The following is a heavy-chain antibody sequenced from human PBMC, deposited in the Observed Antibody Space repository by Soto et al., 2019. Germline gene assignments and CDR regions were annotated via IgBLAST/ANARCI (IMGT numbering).Heavy chain of an antibody. CDR3: ARSMGYYDFWSGYYFSSYYYYYMDV. J-gene: IGHJ6*03. CDR2: IKQDGSEK. V-gene: IGHV3-7*01. D-gene: IGHD3-3*01. CDR1: GFTFSSYW. Sequence: GGSLRLSCAASGFTFSSYWMSWVRQAPGKGLEWVANIKQDGSEKYYVDSVKGRFTISRDNAKNSLYLQMNSLRAEDTAVYYCARSMGYYDFWSGYYFSSYYYYYMDVWGKGTTVTVSS.